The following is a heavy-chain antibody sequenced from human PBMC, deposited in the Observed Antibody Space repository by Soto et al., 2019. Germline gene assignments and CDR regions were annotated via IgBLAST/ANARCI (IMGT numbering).Heavy chain of an antibody. V-gene: IGHV1-3*01. J-gene: IGHJ2*01. CDR1: GYTFINYA. Sequence: QVQLVQSGAEVKKPGASVKVSCKASGYTFINYAMHWVRQAPGQRLEGMGWINPGNGNTKYSQKFQGRVTITRDTSASTAYMELSSLRSEDTAVYYCAREQVVVATTPHWYFDLWGRGTLVTVSS. CDR3: AREQVVVATTPHWYFDL. CDR2: INPGNGNT. D-gene: IGHD2-15*01.